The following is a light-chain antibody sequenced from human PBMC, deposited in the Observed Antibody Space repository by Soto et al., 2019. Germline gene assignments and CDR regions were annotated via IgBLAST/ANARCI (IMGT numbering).Light chain of an antibody. CDR3: QHYNSYSEA. V-gene: IGKV1-5*03. Sequence: DIQMTQSPSTLSGSVGDRVTITCRASQTISSWLAWYQQKPGKAPKLLIYKASTLKSGVPSRFSCSVSGTECTLTISSLQPDDFATYYCQHYNSYSEAFGQGTKVELK. J-gene: IGKJ1*01. CDR2: KAS. CDR1: QTISSW.